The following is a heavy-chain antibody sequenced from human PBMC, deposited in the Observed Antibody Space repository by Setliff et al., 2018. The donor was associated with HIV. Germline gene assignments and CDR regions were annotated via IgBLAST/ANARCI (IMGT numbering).Heavy chain of an antibody. V-gene: IGHV4-38-2*01. D-gene: IGHD6-19*01. CDR2: IYHSGST. J-gene: IGHJ6*02. Sequence: PSETLSLTCAVSNYSISSAYYWGWIRHPPGKGLEWIGSIYHSGSTYYNPSLTSRVTISVDTSKNQFSLKLSAVTAADTAVYYCARRPAGAVAGGYGMDVWGQGTTVTVSS. CDR1: NYSISSAYY. CDR3: ARRPAGAVAGGYGMDV.